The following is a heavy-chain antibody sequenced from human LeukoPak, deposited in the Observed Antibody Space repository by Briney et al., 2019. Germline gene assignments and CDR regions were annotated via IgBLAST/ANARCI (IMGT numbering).Heavy chain of an antibody. Sequence: PSQTLSLTCTVSGGSISSGGYYWSWIRQPPGKGLEWIGEINHSGSTNYNPSLKSRVTISVDTSKNQFSLKLSSVTAADTAVYYCARLALRFLEWLLGQTKPKKLNYYYYGMDVWGQGTTVTVSS. V-gene: IGHV4-30-2*01. J-gene: IGHJ6*02. CDR3: ARLALRFLEWLLGQTKPKKLNYYYYGMDV. CDR1: GGSISSGGYY. D-gene: IGHD3-3*01. CDR2: INHSGST.